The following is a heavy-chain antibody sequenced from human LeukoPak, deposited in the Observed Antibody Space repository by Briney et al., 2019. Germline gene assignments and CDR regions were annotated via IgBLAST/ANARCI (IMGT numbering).Heavy chain of an antibody. Sequence: PGGSLRLSCAASGFTFSSYAMSWVRQAPGKGLEWISAISGSGGSTYYADSVKGRFTISRDNSKNTLYLQVNSLRAEDTAVYYCAKGGNYGDYAYHFDYWGQGTLVTVSS. CDR3: AKGGNYGDYAYHFDY. D-gene: IGHD4-17*01. CDR2: ISGSGGST. V-gene: IGHV3-23*01. CDR1: GFTFSSYA. J-gene: IGHJ4*02.